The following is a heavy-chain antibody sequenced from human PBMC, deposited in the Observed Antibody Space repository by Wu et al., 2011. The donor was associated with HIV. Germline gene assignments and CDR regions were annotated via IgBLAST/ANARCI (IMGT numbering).Heavy chain of an antibody. J-gene: IGHJ4*02. Sequence: QVQLVQSGAEVKKPGSSVKVSCKASGDAFSTYGISWVRQAPGQGLEWMGGIIPIFDTASYAQKFQGRVTITADKSTSTAYMELSSLRSEDTAVYYCARDRRGDVDTAMVTRELDYWGQGTLVTVSS. CDR3: ARDRRGDVDTAMVTRELDY. D-gene: IGHD5-18*01. CDR2: IIPIFDTA. V-gene: IGHV1-69*14. CDR1: GDAFSTYG.